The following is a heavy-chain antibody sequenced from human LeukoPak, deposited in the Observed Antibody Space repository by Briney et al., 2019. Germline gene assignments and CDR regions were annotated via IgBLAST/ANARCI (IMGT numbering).Heavy chain of an antibody. CDR2: IYYSGST. Sequence: SETLSLTCTVSGGSTSSHYWSWIRQPPGKGLEWIGYIYYSGSTNYNPSLKSRVTISVDTSKNQFSLKLSSVTAADTVVYYCARGLSTGTGYFDYWGQGTLVTVSS. CDR3: ARGLSTGTGYFDY. J-gene: IGHJ4*02. CDR1: GGSTSSHY. D-gene: IGHD1-1*01. V-gene: IGHV4-59*11.